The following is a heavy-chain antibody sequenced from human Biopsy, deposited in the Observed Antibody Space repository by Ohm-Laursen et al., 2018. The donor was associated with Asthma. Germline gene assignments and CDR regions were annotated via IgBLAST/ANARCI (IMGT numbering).Heavy chain of an antibody. CDR1: GFTFSSYG. CDR2: ISYDGSNK. V-gene: IGHV3-30*03. Sequence: SLRLSCAASGFTFSSYGMHWVRQAPGKGLEWVAVISYDGSNKYYADSVRGRFTIPRDNSKNTLYLQMNSLRAEDTAVYYCASQSSGPDFWSGYYYFDYWGQGTLVTVSS. D-gene: IGHD3-3*01. CDR3: ASQSSGPDFWSGYYYFDY. J-gene: IGHJ4*02.